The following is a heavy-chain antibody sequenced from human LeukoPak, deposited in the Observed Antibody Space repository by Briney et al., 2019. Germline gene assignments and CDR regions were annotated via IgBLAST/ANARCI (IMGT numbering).Heavy chain of an antibody. J-gene: IGHJ4*02. CDR1: GFTFTTYA. CDR2: ISGSGGST. V-gene: IGHV3-23*01. D-gene: IGHD6-19*01. CDR3: AKGFGSSGRDYFDY. Sequence: GGYLRLSCAASGFTFTTYALSWVRQAPGKGPEWVSSISGSGGSTYYGDSAKGRFTVSRDNSKNTLYLQMNSLRAEDTALYYCAKGFGSSGRDYFDYWGQGTLVTVSA.